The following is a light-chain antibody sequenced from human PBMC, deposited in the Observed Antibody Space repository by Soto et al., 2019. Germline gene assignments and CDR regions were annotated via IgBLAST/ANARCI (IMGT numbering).Light chain of an antibody. CDR3: QQYNGDPLT. CDR2: DVS. J-gene: IGKJ4*01. V-gene: IGKV1-5*01. CDR1: QTLRTW. Sequence: DIQMTQSPSTLSASVGDRVTITCRASQTLRTWLAWYQQKPGKAPKLLIYDVSILQSGVPSRFSGSGSGTEFTLTISSLQPDDFATYYCQQYNGDPLTFCGGTKVDIK.